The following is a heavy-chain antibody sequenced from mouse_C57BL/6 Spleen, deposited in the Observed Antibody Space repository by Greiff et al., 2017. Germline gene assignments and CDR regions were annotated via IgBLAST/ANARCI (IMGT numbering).Heavy chain of an antibody. CDR2: IYPGDGDT. V-gene: IGHV1-80*01. CDR3: AREGNLVHYFCY. D-gene: IGHD2-1*01. Sequence: VQLQQSGAELVKPGASVKISCKASGYAFSSYWMNWVKQRPGKGLEWIGQIYPGDGDTNYNGKFKGKATLTADKSSSTAYMQLSSLTSEDSAVYFCAREGNLVHYFCYWGQGTTLTVSS. J-gene: IGHJ2*01. CDR1: GYAFSSYW.